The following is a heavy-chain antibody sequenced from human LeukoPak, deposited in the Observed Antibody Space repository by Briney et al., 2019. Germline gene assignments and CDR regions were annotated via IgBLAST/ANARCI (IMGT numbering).Heavy chain of an antibody. D-gene: IGHD1-26*01. CDR1: GFTFSTYG. CDR3: AKGYRGNYDY. CDR2: IWYDGSNE. J-gene: IGHJ4*02. Sequence: GGSLRLSCAASGFTFSTYGMHWVRQAPGRGLEWVAVIWYDGSNENYADSVKGRFTISRDNSKNTLHLQMNSLRAEDTAVYYCAKGYRGNYDYWGQGTLVTVSS. V-gene: IGHV3-33*06.